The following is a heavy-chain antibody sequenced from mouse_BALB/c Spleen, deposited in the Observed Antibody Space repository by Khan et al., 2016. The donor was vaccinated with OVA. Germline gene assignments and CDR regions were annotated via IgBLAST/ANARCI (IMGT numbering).Heavy chain of an antibody. CDR2: IYPPESYT. D-gene: IGHD2-14*01. CDR3: TRRNYRYDDAMDY. J-gene: IGHJ4*01. CDR1: GYTFTSYW. V-gene: IGHV1-69*02. Sequence: QVQLQQPGAELVRPGASVKLSCKASGYTFTSYWINWVKQRPGQGLEWIGDIYPPESYTNYNQKFKDKATLTVDKFSSTAYMQLSSPTSEDSAVYYCTRRNYRYDDAMDYWGQGTSVTVSS.